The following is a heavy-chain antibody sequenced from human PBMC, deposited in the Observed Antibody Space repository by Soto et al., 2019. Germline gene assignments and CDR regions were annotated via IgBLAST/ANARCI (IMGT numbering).Heavy chain of an antibody. CDR2: IYYSGSA. CDR1: GDSVTSVSDY. CDR3: ARGVGFGYYYYHMDL. D-gene: IGHD3-10*01. Sequence: SETLFLTCTVSGDSVTSVSDYWSWIRQPPGKGLEWIGYIYYSGSADYNPSLGSRVTISIDTSKNQFSLKLTSVTAADTAVYYCARGVGFGYYYYHMDLWGQGTTVTVPS. V-gene: IGHV4-61*01. J-gene: IGHJ6*02.